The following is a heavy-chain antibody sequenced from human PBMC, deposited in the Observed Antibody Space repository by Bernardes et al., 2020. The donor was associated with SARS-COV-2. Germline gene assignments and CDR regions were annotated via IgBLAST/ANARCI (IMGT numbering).Heavy chain of an antibody. CDR1: GFTFSSYG. CDR3: ANGGRGAWVTVDAPHAEDFDY. CDR2: IWYDGSNK. V-gene: IGHV3-33*06. D-gene: IGHD2-21*02. J-gene: IGHJ4*02. Sequence: GGSLRLSCAASGFTFSSYGMHWVRQAPGKGLEWVAVIWYDGSNKYYADSVKGRFTISRDNSKNTLYLQMNSLRAEDTAVYYCANGGRGAWVTVDAPHAEDFDYWGQGTLVTVSS.